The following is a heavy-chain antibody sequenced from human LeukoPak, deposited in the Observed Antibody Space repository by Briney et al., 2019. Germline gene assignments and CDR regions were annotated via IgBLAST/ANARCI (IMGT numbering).Heavy chain of an antibody. J-gene: IGHJ4*02. Sequence: ASVKVSCKASGYTFTSYGISWVRQAPGQGLEWMGWISAYSGDTNYAQKFQGRATMTTDTSTSTAYMELRSLRSDDTAVYYCARDRASYSYGLMYYWGQGTLVTVSS. CDR3: ARDRASYSYGLMYY. V-gene: IGHV1-18*01. CDR1: GYTFTSYG. D-gene: IGHD5-18*01. CDR2: ISAYSGDT.